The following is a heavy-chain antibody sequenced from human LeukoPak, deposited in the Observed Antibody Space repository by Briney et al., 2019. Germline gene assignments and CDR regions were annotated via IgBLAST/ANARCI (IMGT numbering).Heavy chain of an antibody. V-gene: IGHV3-30-3*01. CDR1: GFTFSSYA. CDR2: ISYDGSNK. CDR3: ARDQQQLDAFDI. D-gene: IGHD6-13*01. J-gene: IGHJ3*02. Sequence: GGSLRLSCAASGFTFSSYAMHWVRQAPGKGLEWVAVISYDGSNKYYADSVKGRFTISRDNSKNTLYLQMNSLRAEDTAVYYCARDQQQLDAFDIWGQGTMVTVSS.